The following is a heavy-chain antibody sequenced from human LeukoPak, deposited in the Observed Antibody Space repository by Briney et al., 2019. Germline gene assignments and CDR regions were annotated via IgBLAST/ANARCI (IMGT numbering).Heavy chain of an antibody. J-gene: IGHJ4*02. V-gene: IGHV3-23*01. CDR2: ITASGDRT. CDR3: ARRDIVVVVSASDY. D-gene: IGHD2-15*01. CDR1: GFPFGDYV. Sequence: GGSLRLSCAASGFPFGDYVMIWVRQAPGKGLEWVSGITASGDRTFYGDSVRGRFTVSRDNSKNTVYLQMNSLRVDDTAVYYCARRDIVVVVSASDYWGQGTLVTVSS.